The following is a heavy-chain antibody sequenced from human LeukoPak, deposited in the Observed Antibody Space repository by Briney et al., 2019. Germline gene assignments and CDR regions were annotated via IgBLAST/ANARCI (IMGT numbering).Heavy chain of an antibody. V-gene: IGHV1-2*06. CDR1: GYTFTGYY. CDR2: INPNSGGT. Sequence: ASVKVSCKASGYTFTGYYMHWVRQAPGQGLEWMGRINPNSGGTNYAQKFQGRVTMTRETSISTAYMELSRLRSDDTAVYYCARGHTVTTSDIDYWGQGTLVTVSS. D-gene: IGHD4-17*01. J-gene: IGHJ4*02. CDR3: ARGHTVTTSDIDY.